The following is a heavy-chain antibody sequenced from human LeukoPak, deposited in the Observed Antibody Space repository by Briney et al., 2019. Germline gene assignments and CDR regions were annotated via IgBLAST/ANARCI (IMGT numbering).Heavy chain of an antibody. V-gene: IGHV1-69*05. CDR2: IIPIFGTA. Sequence: SVKVSCKASGGTFSSYAISWVRQAPGQGLEWMGGIIPIFGTANYAQKFQGRVTITTDESTSTAYMELSSLRSEDTAVYYCASGMDSTIDTEAFDIWGQGTMVTVSS. CDR1: GGTFSSYA. J-gene: IGHJ3*02. CDR3: ASGMDSTIDTEAFDI. D-gene: IGHD3/OR15-3a*01.